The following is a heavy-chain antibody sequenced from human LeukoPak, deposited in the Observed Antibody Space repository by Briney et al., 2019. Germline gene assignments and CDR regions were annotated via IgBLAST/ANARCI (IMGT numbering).Heavy chain of an antibody. D-gene: IGHD6-6*01. CDR2: ISYDGSNK. J-gene: IGHJ4*02. V-gene: IGHV3-30-3*01. CDR1: GFTFSSYA. CDR3: ARPRIGYSSSSPLDY. Sequence: PGGSLRLSCAASGFTFSSYAMHWVRQAPGKGLEWVAVISYDGSNKYYADSVKGRFTISRDNSKNTLYLQMNSLRAEDTAVHYCARPRIGYSSSSPLDYWGQGTLVTVSS.